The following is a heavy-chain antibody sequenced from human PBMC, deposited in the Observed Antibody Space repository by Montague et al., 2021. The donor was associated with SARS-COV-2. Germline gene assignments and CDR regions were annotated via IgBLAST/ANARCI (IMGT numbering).Heavy chain of an antibody. J-gene: IGHJ6*02. CDR3: ARQLRVRRTWQVGDYNHYGTDD. CDR2: IYYSGST. Sequence: SETLSLTCTVSGGSISNYHWNWIRQPPGKGLEWIAYIYYSGSTNYNPSLQSRVTISVDTSRNQFSLRLTSVTAADTAVYYCARQLRVRRTWQVGDYNHYGTDDWGQGTTVSVSS. V-gene: IGHV4-59*08. CDR1: GGSISNYH. D-gene: IGHD3-10*01.